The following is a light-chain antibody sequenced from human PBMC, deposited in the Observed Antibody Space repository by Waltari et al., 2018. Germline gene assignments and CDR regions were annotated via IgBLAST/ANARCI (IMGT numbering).Light chain of an antibody. CDR3: QEYYSTPLT. CDR1: QSVLYSSNNKNY. CDR2: CAS. Sequence: DIVMTQSPDALDVSVGERATIHCKSSQSVLYSSNNKNYLAWYQQKPGQPPKLLISCASTRESGVPDRFSGSGSGTDFTLTIRILQAEDVAVYYCQEYYSTPLTFGQGTKLAIK. V-gene: IGKV4-1*01. J-gene: IGKJ2*01.